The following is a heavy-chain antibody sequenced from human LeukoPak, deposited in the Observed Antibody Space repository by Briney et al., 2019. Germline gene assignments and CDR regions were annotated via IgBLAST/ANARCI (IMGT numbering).Heavy chain of an antibody. CDR3: VRSRKDYGDYYYFDY. D-gene: IGHD4-17*01. Sequence: PGGSLRLSCAASGFTFSNYAMNWVRQAPGKGLEGVSSISSSSSYIYYADSVKGRFTISRDNAKNSLYLQMNSLKTEDTAVYYCVRSRKDYGDYYYFDYWGQGTLVTVSS. CDR1: GFTFSNYA. CDR2: ISSSSSYI. J-gene: IGHJ4*02. V-gene: IGHV3-21*04.